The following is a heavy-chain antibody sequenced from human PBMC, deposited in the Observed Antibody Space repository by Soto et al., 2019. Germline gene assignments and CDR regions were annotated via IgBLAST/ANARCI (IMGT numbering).Heavy chain of an antibody. V-gene: IGHV3-23*01. CDR3: AKGSASVRPYCFDY. Sequence: GGSLRLSCAASGFTFSSSAMSWVRQAPGKGLEWVSAIDGSGDSTWYADSVKGRFTISRDNSKNMLYLQMNSLRAEDTAFYYCAKGSASVRPYCFDYWGQGTLVTVSS. CDR2: IDGSGDST. D-gene: IGHD3-16*01. CDR1: GFTFSSSA. J-gene: IGHJ4*02.